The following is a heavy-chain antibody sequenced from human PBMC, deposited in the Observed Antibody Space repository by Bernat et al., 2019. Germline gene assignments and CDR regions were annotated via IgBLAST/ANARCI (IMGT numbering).Heavy chain of an antibody. J-gene: IGHJ4*02. D-gene: IGHD6-19*01. V-gene: IGHV1-2*04. CDR2: INPNSGGT. Sequence: QVQLVQSGAEVKKPGASVKVSCKASGYTFTGYYMHWVRQAPGQGLERMGWINPNSGGTNYAQKFQGWVTMTRDTSISTAYMELSSLRSDDTAVYYCARGGRIAVAGTSVYYFDYWGQGTLVTVSS. CDR3: ARGGRIAVAGTSVYYFDY. CDR1: GYTFTGYY.